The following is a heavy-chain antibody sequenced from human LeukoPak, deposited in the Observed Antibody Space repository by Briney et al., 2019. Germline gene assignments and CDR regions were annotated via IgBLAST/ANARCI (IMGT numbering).Heavy chain of an antibody. CDR3: ARDSRMATITPDAFDI. V-gene: IGHV4-39*07. Sequence: SETLSLTCTVSGDSITSGSYYWGWIRQPPGRGLEWIGSIYYSGNTYYNPSLKSRVTISVDTSNNEFSLRLTSVTAADTAVYYCARDSRMATITPDAFDIWGQGTMVTVSS. CDR1: GDSITSGSYY. CDR2: IYYSGNT. J-gene: IGHJ3*02. D-gene: IGHD5-24*01.